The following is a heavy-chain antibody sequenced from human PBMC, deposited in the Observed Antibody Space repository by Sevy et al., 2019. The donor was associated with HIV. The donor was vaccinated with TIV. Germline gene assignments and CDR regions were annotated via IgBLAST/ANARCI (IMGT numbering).Heavy chain of an antibody. Sequence: SETLSLTCTVSGGSMSSYYWSWIRQPPGKGLEWIGYISYSGSTNYNPSLKSRVTISVDTSKNQFSLKLSSVTAADTAVYYCAGEVVIGGYGMDVWGQGTTVTVSS. V-gene: IGHV4-59*01. CDR3: AGEVVIGGYGMDV. J-gene: IGHJ6*02. CDR1: GGSMSSYY. CDR2: ISYSGST. D-gene: IGHD3-22*01.